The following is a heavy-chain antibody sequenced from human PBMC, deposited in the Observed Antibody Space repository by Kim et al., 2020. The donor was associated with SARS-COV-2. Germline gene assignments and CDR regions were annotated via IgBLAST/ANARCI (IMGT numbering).Heavy chain of an antibody. V-gene: IGHV4-30-4*01. CDR2: IYYSGST. D-gene: IGHD3-10*01. Sequence: SETLSLTCTVSGGSISSGDYYWSWIRQPPGKGLEWIGYIYYSGSTYYNPSLKSRVTISVDTSKNQFSLKLSSVTAADTAVYYCAGHYGSGSYYNGFDAFDIWGQGTMVTVSS. CDR1: GGSISSGDYY. J-gene: IGHJ3*02. CDR3: AGHYGSGSYYNGFDAFDI.